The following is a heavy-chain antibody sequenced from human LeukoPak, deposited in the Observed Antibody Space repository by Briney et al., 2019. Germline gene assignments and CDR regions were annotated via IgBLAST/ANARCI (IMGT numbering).Heavy chain of an antibody. D-gene: IGHD3-9*01. CDR2: ISGSGGST. V-gene: IGHV3-23*01. Sequence: GGPLRLSCAASGFTFSSYAMSWVRQAPGKGLEWVTGISGSGGSTYYADSVKGRFTISRDNSKNTLHLQMNSLRAEDTAVYYCAKGWSDILTGYYITYWGQGTLVTVPS. CDR1: GFTFSSYA. J-gene: IGHJ4*02. CDR3: AKGWSDILTGYYITY.